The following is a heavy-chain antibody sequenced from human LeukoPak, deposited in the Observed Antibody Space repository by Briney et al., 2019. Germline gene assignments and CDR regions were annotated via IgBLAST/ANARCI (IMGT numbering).Heavy chain of an antibody. CDR1: GYTFTSYS. V-gene: IGHV1-18*01. J-gene: IGHJ4*02. CDR2: TSAYNGNT. Sequence: GAAVKVSRTASGYTFTSYSISRVRQAPGQGLEWMGCTSAYNGNTNYAQKLQGRVTITTDTSTSTAYMELRSLRSDDTAVYYCARDRTGHYYGSTFDYWGQGTLVTVSS. CDR3: ARDRTGHYYGSTFDY. D-gene: IGHD3-10*01.